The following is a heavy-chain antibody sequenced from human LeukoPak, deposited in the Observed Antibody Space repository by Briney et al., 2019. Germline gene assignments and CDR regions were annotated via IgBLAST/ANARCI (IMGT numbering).Heavy chain of an antibody. J-gene: IGHJ4*02. V-gene: IGHV3-20*04. CDR2: INWNGETI. D-gene: IGHD7-27*01. CDR3: AKEKGANWDPFDY. CDR1: GFTFDDFS. Sequence: GGSLRLSCATSGFTFDDFSMAWVRQVPGKGPEWVSGINWNGETIAYRDSVKGRFTISRDSARRSVYLQMNSLRDEDTALYYCAKEKGANWDPFDYWGRGTLVIVSS.